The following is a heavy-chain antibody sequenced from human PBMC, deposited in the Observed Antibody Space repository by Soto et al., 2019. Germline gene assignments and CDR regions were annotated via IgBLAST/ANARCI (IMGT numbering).Heavy chain of an antibody. Sequence: SETLSLTCTVSGGSISSYCWSWIRQPAGKGLEWIGRIYTSGSTNYNPSLKSRVTMSVDTSKNQFSLKLSSVTAADTAVYYCARGRGYYDSSWVYYYGMDVWGQGTTVTSP. D-gene: IGHD3-22*01. CDR1: GGSISSYC. J-gene: IGHJ6*02. CDR2: IYTSGST. V-gene: IGHV4-4*07. CDR3: ARGRGYYDSSWVYYYGMDV.